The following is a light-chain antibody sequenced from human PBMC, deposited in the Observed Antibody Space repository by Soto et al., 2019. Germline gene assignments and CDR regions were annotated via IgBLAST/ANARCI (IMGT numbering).Light chain of an antibody. J-gene: IGKJ4*01. Sequence: VMSQSPAILSVSPGESDTLTCRASQSVSSNLAWYQQKPGQAPRLLIYGASTRATGIPARFSGSGSGTEFTLTISSLQSEDFAVYYCQQYNNLPLLSSGGGTKVDIK. CDR2: GAS. CDR1: QSVSSN. CDR3: QQYNNLPLLS. V-gene: IGKV3-15*01.